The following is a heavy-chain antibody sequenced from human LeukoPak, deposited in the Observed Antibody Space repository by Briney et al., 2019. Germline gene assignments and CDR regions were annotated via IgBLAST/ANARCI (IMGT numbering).Heavy chain of an antibody. D-gene: IGHD6-13*01. CDR3: ARDRWQQLVFFDY. J-gene: IGHJ4*02. V-gene: IGHV3-7*01. CDR2: IKQDGSEK. Sequence: GGSLRLSCAASGFTFSSYSMSWVRQAPGKGLVWVANIKQDGSEKYYVDSVKGRFTISRDNAKNSLYLQMNSLRAEDTAVYYCARDRWQQLVFFDYWGQGTLVTVSS. CDR1: GFTFSSYS.